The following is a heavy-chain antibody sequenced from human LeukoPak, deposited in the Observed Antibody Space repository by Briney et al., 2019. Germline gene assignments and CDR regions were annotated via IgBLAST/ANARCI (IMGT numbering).Heavy chain of an antibody. CDR3: ARELYYGGALDY. V-gene: IGHV3-23*01. Sequence: GGSLRLSCAASGFTFSSYAMSWVRQAPGKGLEWVSAISGSGGSTYYADSVKDRFTISRDNSKNTLYLQMNSLRAEDTAVYYCARELYYGGALDYWGQGTLVTVSS. CDR2: ISGSGGST. J-gene: IGHJ4*02. D-gene: IGHD4-23*01. CDR1: GFTFSSYA.